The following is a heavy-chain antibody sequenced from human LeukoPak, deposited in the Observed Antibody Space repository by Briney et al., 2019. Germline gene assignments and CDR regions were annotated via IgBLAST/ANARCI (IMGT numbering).Heavy chain of an antibody. CDR1: GDSISNTFYY. Sequence: PSETLSLTCTVSGDSISNTFYYWGWIRQPPGKGLEWIGNMDYRGSTHYHPSLESRVTISTDTAKNQVSLKLTSVTAADTAVYYCARDQGSSNWYYYWGQGALVTVSS. D-gene: IGHD6-13*01. V-gene: IGHV4-39*07. J-gene: IGHJ4*02. CDR2: MDYRGST. CDR3: ARDQGSSNWYYY.